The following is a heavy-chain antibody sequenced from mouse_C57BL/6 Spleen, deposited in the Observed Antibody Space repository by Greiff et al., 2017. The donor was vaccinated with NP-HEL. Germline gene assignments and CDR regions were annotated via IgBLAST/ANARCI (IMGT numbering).Heavy chain of an antibody. CDR2: IYPGDGDT. CDR1: GYAFSSSW. CDR3: ARKDYGSSYLDY. V-gene: IGHV1-82*01. J-gene: IGHJ2*01. Sequence: QVQLKESGPELVKPGASVKISCKASGYAFSSSWMNWVKQRPGKGLEWIGRIYPGDGDTNDNGKFKGKATMTADKSPSTAYMQLSSLTSEDSAVYFCARKDYGSSYLDYWGQGTTLTVSS. D-gene: IGHD1-1*01.